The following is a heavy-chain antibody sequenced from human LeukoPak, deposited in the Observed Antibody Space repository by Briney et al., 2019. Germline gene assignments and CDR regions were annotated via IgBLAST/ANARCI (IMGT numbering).Heavy chain of an antibody. CDR2: INAGNGNT. V-gene: IGHV1-3*01. D-gene: IGHD4-17*01. CDR1: GYTFTSYA. Sequence: ASVKVSCKASGYTFTSYAMHWVRQAPGQRLEWMGWINAGNGNTKYSQKFQGRVTITRDTSASTAYMELSSLRSEDTAVYYCARDHGDVYYFDYWGQGTLVTVSS. J-gene: IGHJ4*02. CDR3: ARDHGDVYYFDY.